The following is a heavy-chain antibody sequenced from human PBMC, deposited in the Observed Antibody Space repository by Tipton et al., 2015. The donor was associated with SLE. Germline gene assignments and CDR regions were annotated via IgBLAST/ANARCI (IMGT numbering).Heavy chain of an antibody. Sequence: TLSLTCTVSGGSISSSNYYWGWIRQPPGKGLEWIGSIYYSGSTYYNPSLKSRVTISVDTSKSQFSLKLSSVTAADTAVYYCARQVTNRWHVVWFDPWGQGTLVTISS. CDR3: ARQVTNRWHVVWFDP. CDR1: GGSISSSNYY. D-gene: IGHD2-15*01. J-gene: IGHJ5*02. CDR2: IYYSGST. V-gene: IGHV4-39*01.